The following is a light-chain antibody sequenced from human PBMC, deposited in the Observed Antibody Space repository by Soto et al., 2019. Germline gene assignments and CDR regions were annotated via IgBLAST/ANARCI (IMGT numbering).Light chain of an antibody. CDR1: LNVATN. Sequence: TVMTQSPATLSMSPGDRAALSCRASLNVATNMAWYQQKPGQAPRLLIYGASIGATGVPARFTGSGSGTEFTLTINNLQSEDFAVYYCHQYNTGLRTFGRGTRVEV. CDR3: HQYNTGLRT. J-gene: IGKJ1*01. V-gene: IGKV3-15*01. CDR2: GAS.